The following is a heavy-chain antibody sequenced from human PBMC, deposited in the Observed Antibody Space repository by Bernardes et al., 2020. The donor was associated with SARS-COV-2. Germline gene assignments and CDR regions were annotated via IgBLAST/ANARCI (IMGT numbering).Heavy chain of an antibody. V-gene: IGHV4-34*01. D-gene: IGHD2-15*01. J-gene: IGHJ2*01. CDR2: INDSGST. Sequence: SETLSLTCAVYSGSFSGYYWSWIRQTPGKGLEWIGEINDSGSTKYNPALKSRDTISVDPSKNQFSLKLNSVTAADTAVYYCARGSAAVVSHFMLLFANWYFDLWGRGTLVTVSS. CDR3: ARGSAAVVSHFMLLFANWYFDL. CDR1: SGSFSGYY.